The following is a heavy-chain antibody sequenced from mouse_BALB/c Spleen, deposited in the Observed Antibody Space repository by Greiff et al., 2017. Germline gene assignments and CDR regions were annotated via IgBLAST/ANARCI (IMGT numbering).Heavy chain of an antibody. D-gene: IGHD2-3*01. CDR3: ARDERRWYAMDY. J-gene: IGHJ4*01. CDR1: GFTFSSYG. CDR2: INSNGGST. V-gene: IGHV5-6-3*01. Sequence: EVKVVESGGGLVQPGGSLKLSCAASGFTFSSYGMSWVRQTPDKRLELVATINSNGGSTYYPDSVKGRFTISRDNAKNTLYLQMSSLKSEDTAMYYCARDERRWYAMDYWGQGTSVTVSS.